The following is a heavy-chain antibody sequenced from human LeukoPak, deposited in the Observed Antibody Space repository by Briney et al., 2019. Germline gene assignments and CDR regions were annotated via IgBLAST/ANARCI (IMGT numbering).Heavy chain of an antibody. CDR2: IIPIFGTA. CDR3: ARDFGEAIQLWLGPNTYYYYYGMDV. Sequence: ASVKVSCKASGGTFSSYAISWVRQAPGQGLEWMGGIIPIFGTANYARKFQGRVTITADESTSTAYMELSSLRSEDTAVYYCARDFGEAIQLWLGPNTYYYYYGMDVWGQGTTVTVSS. V-gene: IGHV1-69*13. D-gene: IGHD5-18*01. CDR1: GGTFSSYA. J-gene: IGHJ6*02.